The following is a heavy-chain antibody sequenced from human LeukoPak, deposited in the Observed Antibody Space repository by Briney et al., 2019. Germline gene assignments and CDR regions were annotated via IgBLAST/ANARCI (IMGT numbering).Heavy chain of an antibody. CDR1: GGSISSYY. V-gene: IGHV4-59*01. CDR3: ARLRNYCSGGSCSRGMDV. J-gene: IGHJ6*02. D-gene: IGHD2-15*01. CDR2: TYYSGST. Sequence: SETLSLTCTVSGGSISSYYWSWIRQPPGKGLEWIGYTYYSGSTNYNPSLKSRVTISVDTSKNQFSLKLSSVTAADTAVYYCARLRNYCSGGSCSRGMDVWGQGTTVTVSS.